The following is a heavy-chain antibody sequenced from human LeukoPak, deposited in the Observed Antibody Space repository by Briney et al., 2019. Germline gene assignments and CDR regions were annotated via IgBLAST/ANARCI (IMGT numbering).Heavy chain of an antibody. V-gene: IGHV1-18*01. CDR1: GYTFTNYG. J-gene: IGHJ4*02. D-gene: IGHD3-16*01. CDR3: ARVYLDMITGRPSY. Sequence: ASVKVSCKASGYTFTNYGVSWVRQAPGQGLEWMGWVSAYNGNTNYAQKLQGRVTMTTDTSTSTAYMELRSLRSDDTAVYYCARVYLDMITGRPSYWGQGSLVTVSS. CDR2: VSAYNGNT.